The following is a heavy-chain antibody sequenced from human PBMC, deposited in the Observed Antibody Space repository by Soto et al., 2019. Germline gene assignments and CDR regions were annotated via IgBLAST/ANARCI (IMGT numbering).Heavy chain of an antibody. CDR1: GYTFTSYG. Sequence: QVQLVQSGAEVKKPGASVKVSCKASGYTFTSYGISWVRQAPGQGLEWMGWISAYNGNTNYAQKLQGRGTMTTDTSTSTAYMELRSLRSDDTAVYYCARDRPYDYVWGSYRSLLLDYWGQGTLVTVSS. CDR3: ARDRPYDYVWGSYRSLLLDY. J-gene: IGHJ4*02. CDR2: ISAYNGNT. D-gene: IGHD3-16*02. V-gene: IGHV1-18*01.